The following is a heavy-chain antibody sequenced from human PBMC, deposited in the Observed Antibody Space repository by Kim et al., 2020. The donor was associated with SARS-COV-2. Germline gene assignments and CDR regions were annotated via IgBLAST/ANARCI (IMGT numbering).Heavy chain of an antibody. V-gene: IGHV5-51*01. J-gene: IGHJ4*02. CDR1: GYTFTNYW. D-gene: IGHD2-21*01. CDR3: ARLGYCSGSDCYAPFHY. Sequence: GESLKISCKGSGYTFTNYWIAWVRQMPGKGLEWMGIIYPGDSNIKYRPSFQGQVTISADRSTSTAYLQWTSLKASDTAIYYCARLGYCSGSDCYAPFHYWGQGTLVTVSS. CDR2: IYPGDSNI.